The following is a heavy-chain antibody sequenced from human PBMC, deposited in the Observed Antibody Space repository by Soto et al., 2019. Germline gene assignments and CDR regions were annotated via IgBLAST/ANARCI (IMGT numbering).Heavy chain of an antibody. D-gene: IGHD3-22*01. V-gene: IGHV3-21*01. CDR3: ARSFHYDSSGYNDY. CDR2: ISSSSGYI. CDR1: GFTFSSYT. J-gene: IGHJ4*02. Sequence: PVGSLRLSCVVSGFTFSSYTMNWVRQAPGKGLEWVSLISSSSGYIYYADSVKGRFTISRDNAKNSVYLHMNSLRGDDSALYFCARSFHYDSSGYNDYWGRGTLVTVSS.